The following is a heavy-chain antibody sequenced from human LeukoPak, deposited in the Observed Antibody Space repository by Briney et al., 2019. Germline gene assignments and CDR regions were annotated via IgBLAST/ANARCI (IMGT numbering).Heavy chain of an antibody. CDR3: ARVDYGDYVVNY. CDR1: GGSISSYY. J-gene: IGHJ4*02. CDR2: IYYSGST. D-gene: IGHD4-17*01. V-gene: IGHV4-59*01. Sequence: SETLSLTCTVSGGSISSYYWSWIRQPPGKGLEWIGYIYYSGSTNYNPSLKSRVTISVDTSKNQFSLKLSSVTAADTAVYYCARVDYGDYVVNYWGQGTLVTVSS.